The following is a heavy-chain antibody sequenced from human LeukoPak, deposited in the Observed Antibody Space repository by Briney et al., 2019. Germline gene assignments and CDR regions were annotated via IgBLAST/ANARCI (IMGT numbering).Heavy chain of an antibody. CDR1: GGSISSSSYY. CDR3: ARVPPVGSGRYYFDY. Sequence: PSETLSLTCTVSGGSISSSSYYWGWIRQPPGKGLEWIGYIYYSGSTNYNPSLKSRVTISVDTSKNQFSLKLSSVTAADTAVYYCARVPPVGSGRYYFDYWGQGTLVTVSS. CDR2: IYYSGST. V-gene: IGHV4-61*05. D-gene: IGHD3-10*01. J-gene: IGHJ4*02.